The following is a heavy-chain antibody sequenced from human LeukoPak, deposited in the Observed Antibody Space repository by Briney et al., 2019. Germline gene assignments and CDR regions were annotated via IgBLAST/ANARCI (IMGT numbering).Heavy chain of an antibody. Sequence: PSETLSLTCTVSGYSISSGYYWGWIRQPPGKGLEWIGSIYHSGSTYYNPSLKSRVTISVDTSKNQFSLKLSSVTAADTAVYHCARVTGTGFGELLSGDYWGQGTLVTVSS. CDR1: GYSISSGYY. CDR3: ARVTGTGFGELLSGDY. J-gene: IGHJ4*02. D-gene: IGHD3-10*01. CDR2: IYHSGST. V-gene: IGHV4-38-2*02.